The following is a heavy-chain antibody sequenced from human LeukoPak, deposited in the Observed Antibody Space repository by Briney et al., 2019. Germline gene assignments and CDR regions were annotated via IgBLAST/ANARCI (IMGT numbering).Heavy chain of an antibody. D-gene: IGHD2-21*02. CDR2: ISTSSSYT. V-gene: IGHV3-11*03. CDR1: GFTFSDYY. Sequence: PVGSLRLSCAASGFTFSDYYMSWIRQAPGKGLECISYISTSSSYTYYADSVQGRFTISRDNAKNSLYLQMNSLRVEDTAVYYCASVVVTSNPFDYWGQGTLVTVSS. CDR3: ASVVVTSNPFDY. J-gene: IGHJ4*02.